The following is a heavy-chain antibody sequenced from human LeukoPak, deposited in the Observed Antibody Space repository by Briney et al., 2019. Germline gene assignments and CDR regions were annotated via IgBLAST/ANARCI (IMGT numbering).Heavy chain of an antibody. J-gene: IGHJ4*02. V-gene: IGHV3-15*01. Sequence: PGGSLRLSCAASGFTFSNARMSWVRQAPGKGLEWVGRIKSKTDGGTTDYAAPVKGRFTISRDDSKNTLYLQMNSLKTEDTAVYYCTTGGPDIVVVPAAHAFDYWGQGTLVTVSS. CDR2: IKSKTDGGTT. CDR3: TTGGPDIVVVPAAHAFDY. D-gene: IGHD2-2*01. CDR1: GFTFSNAR.